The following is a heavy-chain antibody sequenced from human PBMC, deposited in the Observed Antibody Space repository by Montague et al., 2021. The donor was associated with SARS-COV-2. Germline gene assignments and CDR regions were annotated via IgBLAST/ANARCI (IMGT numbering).Heavy chain of an antibody. Sequence: SETLSLTCAVYGGSFNGYYWSWIRQPPGKGLEWIGEINHSGSTXXXPSXXXRVTISVDTSKGQLSLKLNSVTAADTAVYFCARAIVSGLCSGGSCYKGYYYYMDVWGKGTTVTVSS. V-gene: IGHV4-34*01. J-gene: IGHJ6*03. CDR2: INHSGST. CDR1: GGSFNGYY. D-gene: IGHD2-15*01. CDR3: ARAIVSGLCSGGSCYKGYYYYMDV.